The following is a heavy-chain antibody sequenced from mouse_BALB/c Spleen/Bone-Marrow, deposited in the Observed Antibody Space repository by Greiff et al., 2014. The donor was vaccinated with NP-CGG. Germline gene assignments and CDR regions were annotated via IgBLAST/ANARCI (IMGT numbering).Heavy chain of an antibody. Sequence: EVQGVESGGDLVKPGGSLELSCAASGFSFSGYGMSWVRQTPDKRLEWVATIGVGGTYTYYPDSVKGRFTISRDNAKNTLYLRMSSLKSEDTAMYYCARPFTTVVATVFAYWGQGTLVTVSA. J-gene: IGHJ3*01. CDR3: ARPFTTVVATVFAY. D-gene: IGHD1-1*01. CDR1: GFSFSGYG. CDR2: IGVGGTYT. V-gene: IGHV5-6*01.